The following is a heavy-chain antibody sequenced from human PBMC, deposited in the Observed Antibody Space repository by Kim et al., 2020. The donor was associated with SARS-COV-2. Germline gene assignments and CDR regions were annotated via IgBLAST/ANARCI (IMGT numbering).Heavy chain of an antibody. CDR1: GGSFSGYY. Sequence: SETLSLTCAVYGGSFSGYYWSWIRQPPGKGLEWIGEINHSGSTNYNPSLKSRVTISVDTSKNQFSLKLSSVTAADTAVYYCARGYYYGSGSYYNLAFDY. V-gene: IGHV4-34*01. CDR3: ARGYYYGSGSYYNLAFDY. D-gene: IGHD3-10*01. CDR2: INHSGST. J-gene: IGHJ4*01.